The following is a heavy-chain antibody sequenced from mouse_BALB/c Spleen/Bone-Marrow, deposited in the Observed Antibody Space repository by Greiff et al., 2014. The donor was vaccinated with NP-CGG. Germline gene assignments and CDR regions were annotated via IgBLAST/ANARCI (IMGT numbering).Heavy chain of an antibody. CDR1: GYVFSTYW. Sequence: VQLQQSGAEQVRPGSSVKISCESSGYVFSTYWINWVKQRPGQGLEWIGQIYPGDGDTDYNGKFKDKATLTADKSSNTAYMQLSSLTSEDSAVYFCARGGISVDYWGQGTTLTVSS. V-gene: IGHV1-80*01. CDR2: IYPGDGDT. CDR3: ARGGISVDY. J-gene: IGHJ2*01.